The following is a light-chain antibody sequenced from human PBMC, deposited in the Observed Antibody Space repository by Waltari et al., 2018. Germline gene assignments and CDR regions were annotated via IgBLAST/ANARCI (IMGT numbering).Light chain of an antibody. V-gene: IGKV3-20*01. CDR3: HQYGLSART. CDR2: AAS. Sequence: VLTQSPGTLSLSPGDRATLSCRASQRVANNYLAWYQQRPGQAPRLLIYAASSRATGIPDRFSGSVSGTEFTLTISRLEPEDSAVYYCHQYGLSARTFGQGTKVEI. J-gene: IGKJ1*01. CDR1: QRVANNY.